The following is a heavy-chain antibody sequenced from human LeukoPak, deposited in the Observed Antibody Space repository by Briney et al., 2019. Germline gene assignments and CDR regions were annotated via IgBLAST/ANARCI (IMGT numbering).Heavy chain of an antibody. CDR2: IYYSGST. Sequence: SETLSLTCTVSGGSISSYYWSWIRQPPGKGLEWIGYIYYSGSTNYNPSLKSRVTVSVDTSKNQFSLKLSSVTAADTAVYYCARTYYDFWSGYYEDYWGQGTLVTVSS. D-gene: IGHD3-3*01. J-gene: IGHJ4*02. CDR1: GGSISSYY. CDR3: ARTYYDFWSGYYEDY. V-gene: IGHV4-59*01.